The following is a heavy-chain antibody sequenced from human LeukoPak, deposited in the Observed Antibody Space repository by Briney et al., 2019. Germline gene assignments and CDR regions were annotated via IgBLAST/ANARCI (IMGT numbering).Heavy chain of an antibody. CDR1: GGSVSSGSYY. V-gene: IGHV4-61*01. J-gene: IGHJ3*02. CDR3: ARGEYDFWSGNAFDI. Sequence: PSETLSLTCTVSGGSVSSGSYYWSWIRQPPGKGLEWIGYIYYSGSTNYNPSLKSRVTISVDTSKNQFSLKLSSVIAADTAVYYCARGEYDFWSGNAFDIWGQGTMVTVSS. D-gene: IGHD3-3*01. CDR2: IYYSGST.